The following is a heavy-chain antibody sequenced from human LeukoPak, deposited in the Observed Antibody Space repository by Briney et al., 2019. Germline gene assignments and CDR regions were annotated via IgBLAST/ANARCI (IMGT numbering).Heavy chain of an antibody. J-gene: IGHJ6*02. Sequence: LPGGSLRLSCAASGFTFSSYAMSWVRQAPGKGLEWVSAISGSGGSTYYADSVKGRFTISRDNSKNTLYLQMNSLRSEDTAVYYCAKDRRYDFFPYNGMDVWGQGTTVTVSS. CDR3: AKDRRYDFFPYNGMDV. CDR2: ISGSGGST. CDR1: GFTFSSYA. D-gene: IGHD3-3*01. V-gene: IGHV3-23*01.